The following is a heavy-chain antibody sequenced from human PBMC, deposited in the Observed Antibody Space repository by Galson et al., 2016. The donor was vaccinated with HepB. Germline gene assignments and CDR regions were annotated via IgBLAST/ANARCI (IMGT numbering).Heavy chain of an antibody. CDR3: ARDQTRRGPTTFDN. CDR2: INSDGSST. J-gene: IGHJ4*02. CDR1: GFTFSTYW. D-gene: IGHD1-26*01. V-gene: IGHV3-74*01. Sequence: SLRLSCAASGFTFSTYWMHWVRQAPGKGLVWVSRINSDGSSTGFADSVKGRFTISRDNAKNTLYLQMNSLRAEDTGVYYCARDQTRRGPTTFDNWGQGTLDTVST.